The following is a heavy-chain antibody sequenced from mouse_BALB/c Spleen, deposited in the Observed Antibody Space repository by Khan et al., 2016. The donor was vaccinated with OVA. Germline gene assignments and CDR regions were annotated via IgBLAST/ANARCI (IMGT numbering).Heavy chain of an antibody. CDR2: INPKNGGT. CDR1: GYTFPEYT. D-gene: IGHD3-3*01. Sequence: VQLQQPGPELVKPGASVKISCKTSGYTFPEYTVHWVKQSLGKSLDWIGVINPKNGGTAYNQKFKGKATLTVDKSSSTAYMEFCSLTSEDSAVYSCTRDAGRYWGQGTSVTVAS. V-gene: IGHV1-18*01. CDR3: TRDAGRY. J-gene: IGHJ4*01.